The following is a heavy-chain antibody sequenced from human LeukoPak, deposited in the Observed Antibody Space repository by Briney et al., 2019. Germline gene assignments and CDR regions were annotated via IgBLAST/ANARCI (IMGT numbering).Heavy chain of an antibody. D-gene: IGHD3-22*01. CDR1: GFTFSSYE. Sequence: GGSLRLSCAASGFTFSSYEMNWVRQAPGKGLEWVSYISSSGSTIYYADSVKGRFTISRDNSKNTLYLQMNSLRAEDTAVYYCAKDLKRYYYDSSGPSYWGQGTLVTVSS. CDR3: AKDLKRYYYDSSGPSY. V-gene: IGHV3-48*03. J-gene: IGHJ4*02. CDR2: ISSSGSTI.